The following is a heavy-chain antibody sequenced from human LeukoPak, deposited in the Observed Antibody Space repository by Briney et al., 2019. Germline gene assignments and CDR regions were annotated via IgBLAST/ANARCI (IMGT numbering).Heavy chain of an antibody. Sequence: SVKVSCKASGGTFGTYAITWVRQAPGKGLEWMGGIIPFYGITNYAKNFQGRVTITADKSTNTAYMEVNSLKSEDTAVYFCARCIQLERRGAYYYYYGMDVWGRGTTVTVSS. CDR1: GGTFGTYA. CDR3: ARCIQLERRGAYYYYYGMDV. D-gene: IGHD1-1*01. J-gene: IGHJ6*04. V-gene: IGHV1-69*17. CDR2: IIPFYGIT.